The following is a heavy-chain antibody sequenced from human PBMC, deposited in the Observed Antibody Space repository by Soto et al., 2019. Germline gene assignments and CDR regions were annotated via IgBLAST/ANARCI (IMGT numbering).Heavy chain of an antibody. D-gene: IGHD3-22*01. Sequence: GGSLRLSCAASGFTFNTYSMNWVRQAPGRGLEWVSYISTSSSTIYYADSVKGRLTISRDNAKNSLYLQMNSLRAEDTAVYYCARWNYDTTGYYKGALDYWGQGTLVTVSS. J-gene: IGHJ4*02. CDR1: GFTFNTYS. CDR2: ISTSSSTI. CDR3: ARWNYDTTGYYKGALDY. V-gene: IGHV3-48*01.